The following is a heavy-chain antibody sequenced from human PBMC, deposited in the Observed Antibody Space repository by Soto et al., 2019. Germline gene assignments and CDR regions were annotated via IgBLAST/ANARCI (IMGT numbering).Heavy chain of an antibody. CDR1: GCSISSSSYY. CDR2: IYYSVST. Sequence: ETLSLTCTVTGCSISSSSYYWGWIRQPPGKGLEWIGSIYYSVSTYYNPSLKSRVTISVDTSKNQFSLKLSSVTAADTAVYYCARLGEGDPWGQGTLVTSPQ. CDR3: ARLGEGDP. V-gene: IGHV4-39*01. J-gene: IGHJ5*02. D-gene: IGHD3-16*01.